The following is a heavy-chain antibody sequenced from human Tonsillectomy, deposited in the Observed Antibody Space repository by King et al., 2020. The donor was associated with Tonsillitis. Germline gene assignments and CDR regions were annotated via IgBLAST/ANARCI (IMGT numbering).Heavy chain of an antibody. V-gene: IGHV3-21*06. J-gene: IGHJ6*02. D-gene: IGHD2-15*01. CDR2: ISSSSGYI. CDR3: AREGGINGHPGDHYHGMDV. Sequence: DVQLVESGGGLVKPGGSLRLSCAASGFTFSSYSMNWVRQAPGKGLEWVSSISSSSGYIHYADSVKGRFTISRDNAKNALYLQMNSLRAEDTDVYYCAREGGINGHPGDHYHGMDVWGQGTTVTVSS. CDR1: GFTFSSYS.